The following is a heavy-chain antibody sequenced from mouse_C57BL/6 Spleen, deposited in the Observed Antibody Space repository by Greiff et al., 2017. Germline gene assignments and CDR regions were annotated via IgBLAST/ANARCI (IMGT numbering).Heavy chain of an antibody. J-gene: IGHJ2*01. CDR3: ARPGGSSSDFDY. Sequence: QVQLKQPGAELVRPGTSVKLSCKASGYTFTSYWMHWVKQRPGQGLEWIGVIDPSDSYTNYNQKFKGKATLTVDTSSSTAYMQLSSLTSEDSAVYYCARPGGSSSDFDYWGQGTTLTVSS. CDR2: IDPSDSYT. D-gene: IGHD1-1*01. CDR1: GYTFTSYW. V-gene: IGHV1-59*01.